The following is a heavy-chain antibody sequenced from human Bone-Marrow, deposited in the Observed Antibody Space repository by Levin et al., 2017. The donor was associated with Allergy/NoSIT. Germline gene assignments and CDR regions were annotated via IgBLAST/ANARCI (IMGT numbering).Heavy chain of an antibody. D-gene: IGHD6-19*01. CDR1: GFTFSSYW. CDR2: INSDGSST. J-gene: IGHJ4*02. V-gene: IGHV3-74*01. CDR3: ARAYSSGYFDY. Sequence: GGSLRLSCAASGFTFSSYWMHWVRQAPGKGLVWVSRINSDGSSTSYADSVKGRFTISRDNAKNTLYLQMNSLRAEDTAVYYCARAYSSGYFDYWGQGTLVTVSS.